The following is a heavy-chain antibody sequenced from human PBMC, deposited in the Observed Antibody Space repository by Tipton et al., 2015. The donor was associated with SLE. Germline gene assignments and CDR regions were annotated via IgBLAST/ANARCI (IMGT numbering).Heavy chain of an antibody. CDR3: ARGRGAFDI. V-gene: IGHV4-34*01. Sequence: AGLVKPSETLSLTCSVYGGSFSAYYWSWIRQPPGKGLEWIGEINHSGSTTSNPSLKSRVTISVGTSKSQFSLKLSSVTAADTAVFYCARGRGAFDIRGQGTIVTISS. CDR1: GGSFSAYY. CDR2: INHSGST. J-gene: IGHJ3*02.